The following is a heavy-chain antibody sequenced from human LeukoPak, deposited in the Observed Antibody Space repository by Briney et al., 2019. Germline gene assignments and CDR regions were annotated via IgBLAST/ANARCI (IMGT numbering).Heavy chain of an antibody. D-gene: IGHD4-23*01. CDR1: GFTFSDYA. J-gene: IGHJ4*02. V-gene: IGHV3-21*01. Sequence: GGSLRLSCAASGFTFSDYAMIWVRQAPGKGLEWVSSISSSGRYIYYADSVKGRFTISRDSAQNSLYLQMNSLRAEDTAVYYCARGPKETRFDYWGQGTLVTVSS. CDR3: ARGPKETRFDY. CDR2: ISSSGRYI.